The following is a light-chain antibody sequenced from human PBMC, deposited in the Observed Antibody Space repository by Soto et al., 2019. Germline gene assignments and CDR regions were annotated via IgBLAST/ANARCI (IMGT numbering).Light chain of an antibody. CDR3: SSYTSSSTLVV. V-gene: IGLV2-14*01. CDR1: SSDVGGYNY. J-gene: IGLJ1*01. CDR2: DVS. Sequence: QSVLTQPASVSGSPGQSITISCTGTSSDVGGYNYVSWYQQHPGKAPKLMIYDVSNRPSGVSNRFSGSKSGNTASLTISGLQAEDKADYYCSSYTSSSTLVVFGTGTKLTVL.